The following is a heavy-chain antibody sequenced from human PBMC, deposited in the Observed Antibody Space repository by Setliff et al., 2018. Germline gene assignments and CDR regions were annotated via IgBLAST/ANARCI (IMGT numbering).Heavy chain of an antibody. J-gene: IGHJ4*02. D-gene: IGHD3-3*01. V-gene: IGHV4-59*03. Sequence: SETLSLTCTVSGVSIRGFYWTWIRQSPKRGLEWLGYAFHTGKTDYNPSLMSRVIISIDMSRKQFSLKLSSVTAADTAMYFCVRGGYNSRSGYSAYYYDYWGQGALVTVSS. CDR1: GVSIRGFY. CDR3: VRGGYNSRSGYSAYYYDY. CDR2: AFHTGKT.